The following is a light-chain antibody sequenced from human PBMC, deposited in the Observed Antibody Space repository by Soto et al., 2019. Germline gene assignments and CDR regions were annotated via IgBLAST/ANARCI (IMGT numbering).Light chain of an antibody. CDR2: DAS. Sequence: EIVLTHSQATLALSPCERATLSCRASQSVSGYLAWYQQRPGQAPRLLIYDASNRAAGIPARFSGSGSGTDFTLTISSLEPEDFAVYYCQQYGSSPPTFGPGTKVDNK. CDR3: QQYGSSPPT. J-gene: IGKJ3*01. CDR1: QSVSGY. V-gene: IGKV3-11*01.